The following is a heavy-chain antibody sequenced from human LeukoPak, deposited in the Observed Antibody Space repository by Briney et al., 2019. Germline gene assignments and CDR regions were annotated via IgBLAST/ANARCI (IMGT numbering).Heavy chain of an antibody. CDR3: ARVRTGGIDWFDP. Sequence: SETLSLTCAVYGGSFSGYYWSWIRQPPGKGLEWIGEINHSGSTNYNPSLKSRVTISIDTSKNQFSLKLSSVTAADTAVYYCARVRTGGIDWFDPWGQGTLVTVSS. V-gene: IGHV4-34*01. CDR1: GGSFSGYY. D-gene: IGHD1-14*01. CDR2: INHSGST. J-gene: IGHJ5*02.